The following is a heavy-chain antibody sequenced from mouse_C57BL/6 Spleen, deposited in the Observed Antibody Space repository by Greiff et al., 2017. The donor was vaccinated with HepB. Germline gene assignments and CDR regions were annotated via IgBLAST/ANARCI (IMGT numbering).Heavy chain of an antibody. CDR3: SRGYYSKGYYAVDY. Sequence: VQLQQPGAELVRPGSSVKLSCKASGYTFTSYWMHWVKQRPIQGLEWIGNIDPSDSETHYNQKFKDKATLTVDKSSSTAYMQLSSLTSEDSAVYYCSRGYYSKGYYAVDYWGQGTSVTVSS. D-gene: IGHD2-5*01. J-gene: IGHJ4*01. V-gene: IGHV1-52*01. CDR1: GYTFTSYW. CDR2: IDPSDSET.